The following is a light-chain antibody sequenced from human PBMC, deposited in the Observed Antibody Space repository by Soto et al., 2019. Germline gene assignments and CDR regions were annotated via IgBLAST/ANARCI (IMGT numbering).Light chain of an antibody. CDR3: CSYAGNNIFV. J-gene: IGLJ1*01. CDR2: EGT. CDR1: SSDVGTYYF. Sequence: QSALTQPASVSGSLGQSITISCTGSSSDVGTYYFVSWYQQHPGKVPKLMIYEGTKRPSGVSDRFSGSKSGNTASMTISGLPDEDEANYYCCSYAGNNIFVFGTGTKLTVL. V-gene: IGLV2-23*01.